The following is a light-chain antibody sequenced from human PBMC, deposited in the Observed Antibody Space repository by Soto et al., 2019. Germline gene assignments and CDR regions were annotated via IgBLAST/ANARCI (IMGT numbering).Light chain of an antibody. V-gene: IGLV2-11*01. J-gene: IGLJ1*01. Sequence: QSVLTQPRSVSGSPGQSVTISCTGTSSDVGGYNYVSWYQQHPGKAPKLMIYDVGKRPSGVPDRFSGSKSDNTASLTISGLQAEDEADYYCCSYAGSYTRVFGTGTKGTGL. CDR3: CSYAGSYTRV. CDR1: SSDVGGYNY. CDR2: DVG.